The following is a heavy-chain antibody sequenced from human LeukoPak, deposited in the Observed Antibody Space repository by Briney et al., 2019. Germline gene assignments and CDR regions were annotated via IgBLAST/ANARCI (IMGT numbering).Heavy chain of an antibody. Sequence: SETLSLTCTVSGDSISSGSFYWSWIRQAAGEGLEWIGRVSSSGRTTYNPSLKSRLTISITTSKNQFSLKLSSVTAADTAVYYCARSGSGYLRYYFDYWGQGTLVTVSS. J-gene: IGHJ4*02. CDR3: ARSGSGYLRYYFDY. CDR2: VSSSGRT. D-gene: IGHD5-12*01. V-gene: IGHV4-61*02. CDR1: GDSISSGSFY.